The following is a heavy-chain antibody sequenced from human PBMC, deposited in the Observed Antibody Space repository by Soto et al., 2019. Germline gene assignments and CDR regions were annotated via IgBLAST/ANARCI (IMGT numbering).Heavy chain of an antibody. D-gene: IGHD3-3*01. CDR2: MNPNSGNT. CDR1: GYTFTSYD. V-gene: IGHV1-8*01. CDR3: ARGSHLYYDFWSCYYGEDSDRIDV. Sequence: ASVKVSCKASGYTFTSYDINWVRQATGQGLEWMGWMNPNSGNTGYAQKFQGRVTMTRNTSISTAYMELSSLRSEDTAVYYCARGSHLYYDFWSCYYGEDSDRIDVWGQGTTVTVSS. J-gene: IGHJ6*02.